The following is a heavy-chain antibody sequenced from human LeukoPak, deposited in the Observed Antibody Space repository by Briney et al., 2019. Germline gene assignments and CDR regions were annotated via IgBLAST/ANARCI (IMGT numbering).Heavy chain of an antibody. CDR1: GGSINSTSNY. CDR3: AREVVLMVYAIRRYYYMDV. CDR2: IYTSGST. V-gene: IGHV4-61*02. Sequence: SETLSLTCTVSGGSINSTSNYWGWIRQPAGKGLEWIGRIYTSGSTNYNPSLKSRVTISVDTSKNQFSLKLSSVTAADTAVYYCAREVVLMVYAIRRYYYMDVWGKGTTVTVSS. J-gene: IGHJ6*03. D-gene: IGHD2-8*01.